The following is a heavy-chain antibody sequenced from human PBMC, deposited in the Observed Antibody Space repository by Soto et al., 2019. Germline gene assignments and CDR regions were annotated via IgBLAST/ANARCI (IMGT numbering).Heavy chain of an antibody. CDR3: AKDGGWSLAVAGLFDY. Sequence: GGSLRLSCAASGFTFSSYGMHWVRQAPGKGLEWVAVISYDGSNKYYADSVKGRFTISRDNSKNTLYLQMKSLRAEDTALYYCAKDGGWSLAVAGLFDYWGPGTQVTVSS. V-gene: IGHV3-30*18. D-gene: IGHD6-19*01. J-gene: IGHJ4*02. CDR1: GFTFSSYG. CDR2: ISYDGSNK.